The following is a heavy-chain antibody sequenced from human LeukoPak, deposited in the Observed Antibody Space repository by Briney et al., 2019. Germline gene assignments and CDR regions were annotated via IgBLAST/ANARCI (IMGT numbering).Heavy chain of an antibody. V-gene: IGHV3-21*01. J-gene: IGHJ4*02. D-gene: IGHD6-13*01. CDR2: ISSSSSYI. CDR1: GFTFSSYW. CDR3: ARGTRIAAAGTIGY. Sequence: PWGSLRLSCTASGFTFSSYWMSWVRQAPGKGLEWVSSISSSSSYIYYADSVKGRFTISRDNAKNSLYLQMNSLRAEDTAVYYCARGTRIAAAGTIGYWGQGTLVTVSS.